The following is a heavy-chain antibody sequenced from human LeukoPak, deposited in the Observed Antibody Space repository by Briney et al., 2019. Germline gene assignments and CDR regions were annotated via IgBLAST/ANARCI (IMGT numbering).Heavy chain of an antibody. V-gene: IGHV3-23*01. CDR3: AKFSQIRESNCYDSSGLDY. CDR2: ISGSGGST. J-gene: IGHJ4*01. CDR1: GFTFSSYA. Sequence: GGSLRLSCAASGFTFSSYAMSWVRQAPAKGLEGVSGISGSGGSTYYAESVKGRFTISRDKSKNTLYLQMNSLRAETTAVYSCAKFSQIRESNCYDSSGLDYGGQGTLVTVSS. D-gene: IGHD3-22*01.